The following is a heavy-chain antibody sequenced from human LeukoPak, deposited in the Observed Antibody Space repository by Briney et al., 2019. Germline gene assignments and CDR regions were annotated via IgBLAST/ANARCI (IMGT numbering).Heavy chain of an antibody. Sequence: GGSLRLSCAASGFTFSSYAMSWVRQAPGKGLEWVSAISGSGGSTYYADSVKGRFTISRDNSKNTLYLQMNSLRAEDTAVYYCAKDLSEYCSSTSCYYYWGQGTLVTVSS. J-gene: IGHJ4*02. CDR3: AKDLSEYCSSTSCYYY. CDR1: GFTFSSYA. D-gene: IGHD2-2*01. CDR2: ISGSGGST. V-gene: IGHV3-23*01.